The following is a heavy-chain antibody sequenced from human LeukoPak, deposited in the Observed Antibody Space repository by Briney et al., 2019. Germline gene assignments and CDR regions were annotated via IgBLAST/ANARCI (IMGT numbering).Heavy chain of an antibody. V-gene: IGHV4-59*01. CDR2: IYYSGST. J-gene: IGHJ4*02. CDR3: ARGDYYDY. Sequence: SETLSLTCTVSGGSISSYYWSWIRQPPGKGLEWIGYIYYSGSTNYNPSLKSRVTISVDTSKNQFSLKLSSVTAADTAVYYCARGDYYDYWGQGTLVTVSS. CDR1: GGSISSYY.